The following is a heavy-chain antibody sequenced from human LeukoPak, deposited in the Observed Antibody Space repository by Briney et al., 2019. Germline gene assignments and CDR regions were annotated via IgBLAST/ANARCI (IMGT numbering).Heavy chain of an antibody. Sequence: ASVKASSKASGGTFNNFAINWGRQAPGQGLEWMGRILPILDIANYAQNFQGRVTIIADRSTSTAYVEVISLRSEDTAFYYCASAHTATDGMDVWGQGTTVTVSS. CDR3: ASAHTATDGMDV. J-gene: IGHJ6*02. CDR1: GGTFNNFA. V-gene: IGHV1-69*04. CDR2: ILPILDIA. D-gene: IGHD5-12*01.